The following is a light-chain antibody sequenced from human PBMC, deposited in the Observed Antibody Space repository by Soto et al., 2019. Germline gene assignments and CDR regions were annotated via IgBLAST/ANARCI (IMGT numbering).Light chain of an antibody. CDR3: TSFTSGSTPYV. J-gene: IGLJ1*01. V-gene: IGLV2-14*03. Sequence: QSALTQPASVSGSPGQSITISCTGTSNDVGGFNYVSWYQQLPGKAPKLVIYDVTHRTSGVSDRFSGSRSGNMASLTISGLQAEDEADYYCTSFTSGSTPYVLGTGTKLTVL. CDR1: SNDVGGFNY. CDR2: DVT.